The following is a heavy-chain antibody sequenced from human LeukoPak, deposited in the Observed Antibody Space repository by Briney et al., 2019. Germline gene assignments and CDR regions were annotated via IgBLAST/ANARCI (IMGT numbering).Heavy chain of an antibody. CDR1: GFTVSSNY. Sequence: GGSLRLSCAASGFTVSSNYMSWVRQAPGKGLEWVSVIYSGGSTYYADSVKGRFTISRDNSKNTLYLQMNSLRAEDTAVYYCATCIDRGGSCYRVGNYFDYWGQGTLVTVSS. CDR2: IYSGGST. J-gene: IGHJ4*02. D-gene: IGHD2-15*01. V-gene: IGHV3-53*01. CDR3: ATCIDRGGSCYRVGNYFDY.